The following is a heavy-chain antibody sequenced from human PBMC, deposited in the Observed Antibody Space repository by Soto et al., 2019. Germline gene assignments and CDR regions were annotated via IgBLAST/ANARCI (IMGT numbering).Heavy chain of an antibody. Sequence: QLQLQESGPGLVEPSETLSLTCTVSGGSISGSDYYWAWIRQPPGKGLEWLGTIYRTGTTYYNPSLKSRVPLSVHTSKNQFSLNLNSVSAADTAVYFCADMRGQWLPRDWGQGTLVTVSS. V-gene: IGHV4-39*01. D-gene: IGHD6-19*01. J-gene: IGHJ4*02. CDR3: ADMRGQWLPRD. CDR1: GGSISGSDYY. CDR2: IYRTGTT.